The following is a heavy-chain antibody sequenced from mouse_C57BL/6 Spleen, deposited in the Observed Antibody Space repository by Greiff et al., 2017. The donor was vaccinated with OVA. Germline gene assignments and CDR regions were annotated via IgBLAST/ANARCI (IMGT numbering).Heavy chain of an antibody. J-gene: IGHJ3*01. V-gene: IGHV3-1*01. Sequence: EVQLQESGPGMVKPSQSLSLTCTVTGYSITSGYDWHWIRHLPGNKLEWMGYISYSGSTNYNPSLKSRISITHDTSKNHFFLKLNSVTTEDTATYYCARDEVGPFAYWGQGTLVTVSA. CDR1: GYSITSGYD. CDR3: ARDEVGPFAY. CDR2: ISYSGST. D-gene: IGHD1-3*01.